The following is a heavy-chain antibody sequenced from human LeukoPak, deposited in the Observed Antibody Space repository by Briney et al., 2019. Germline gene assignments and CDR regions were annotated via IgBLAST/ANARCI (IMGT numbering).Heavy chain of an antibody. CDR1: GFTFSSYA. D-gene: IGHD3-9*01. CDR3: AKIEVTGYYFPDGMDV. V-gene: IGHV3-23*01. Sequence: GGSLRLSCAASGFTFSSYAMSWVRQAPGKGLEWVSAIRGSGGSTYYADSVKGRFTISRDNSKNTLYLQMNSLRAEDTAVYYCAKIEVTGYYFPDGMDVWGQGTTVTVSS. CDR2: IRGSGGST. J-gene: IGHJ6*02.